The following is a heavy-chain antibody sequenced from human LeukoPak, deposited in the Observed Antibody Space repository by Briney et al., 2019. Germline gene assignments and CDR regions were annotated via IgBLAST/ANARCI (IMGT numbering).Heavy chain of an antibody. D-gene: IGHD2/OR15-2a*01. Sequence: PGGSLRLSCTASGFTFRNYAMTWVRQAPGKGLEWVSTISGSGGTTYYADSVQGRLSISRDNSKNTLSLQMNSPRAEDTAVYYCAKPSSIVIVPTALQRSLDYWGQGALVTVSS. J-gene: IGHJ4*02. CDR3: AKPSSIVIVPTALQRSLDY. CDR1: GFTFRNYA. V-gene: IGHV3-23*01. CDR2: ISGSGGTT.